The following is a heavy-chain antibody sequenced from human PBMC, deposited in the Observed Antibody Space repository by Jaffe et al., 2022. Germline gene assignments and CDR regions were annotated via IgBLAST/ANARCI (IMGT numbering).Heavy chain of an antibody. CDR1: GFSLTTGGVG. V-gene: IGHV2-5*01. D-gene: IGHD3-3*01. CDR2: IYGNDDK. J-gene: IGHJ5*02. Sequence: QITLKESGPTLVKPTQTLTLTCTFSGFSLTTGGVGVGWIRQPPGKALEWLALIYGNDDKRYSPSLQSRLTITKDTSKNQVVLTLTNMDPVDTATYYCAHSFGSGEFWSGYYFRFDPWGQGTLVTVSS. CDR3: AHSFGSGEFWSGYYFRFDP.